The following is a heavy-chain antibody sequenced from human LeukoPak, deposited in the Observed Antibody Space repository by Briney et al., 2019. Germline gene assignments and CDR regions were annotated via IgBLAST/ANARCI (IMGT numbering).Heavy chain of an antibody. CDR1: EYTFTGYY. V-gene: IGHV1-46*01. D-gene: IGHD3-22*01. CDR3: ARGSTPSYYYDSSGHFDY. Sequence: ASVKVSCKASEYTFTGYYMHWVRQAPGQGLEWMGVINPSGGTTNYAQKFQGRVTMTRDTSTSTVYMELSSLRSEDTAVYYCARGSTPSYYYDSSGHFDYWGQGTLVTVSS. J-gene: IGHJ4*02. CDR2: INPSGGTT.